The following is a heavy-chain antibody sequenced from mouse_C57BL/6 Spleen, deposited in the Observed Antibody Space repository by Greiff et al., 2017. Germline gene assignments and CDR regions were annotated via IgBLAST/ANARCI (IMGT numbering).Heavy chain of an antibody. CDR1: GFTFSDYG. Sequence: EVKLVESGGGLVKPGGSLKLSCAASGFTFSDYGMHWVRQAPEKGLEWVAYISSGSSTIYYADTVKGRFTISRDNAKNTLFLQMTSLRSENTAMYYCASTPPLSYYFDYWGQGTTRTVSS. CDR3: ASTPPLSYYFDY. V-gene: IGHV5-17*01. J-gene: IGHJ2*01. CDR2: ISSGSSTI.